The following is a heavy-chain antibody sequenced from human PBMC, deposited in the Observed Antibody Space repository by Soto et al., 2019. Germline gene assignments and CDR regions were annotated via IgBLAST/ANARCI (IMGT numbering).Heavy chain of an antibody. D-gene: IGHD3-22*01. Sequence: GASVKVSCKTSGYTFTDYTIHWVRQAPGQRLEWMGWINAGDGDTKYSQKFQGRVTITRDTSASTAYMELTSLRSEDTAVYYCARNYYDSCGYLPWGQGTLVTVSS. J-gene: IGHJ5*02. CDR1: GYTFTDYT. CDR2: INAGDGDT. V-gene: IGHV1-3*01. CDR3: ARNYYDSCGYLP.